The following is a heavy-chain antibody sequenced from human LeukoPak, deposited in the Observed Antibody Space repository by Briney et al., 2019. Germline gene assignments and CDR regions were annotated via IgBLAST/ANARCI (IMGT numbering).Heavy chain of an antibody. CDR3: ARVGFWSGYYLDY. V-gene: IGHV1-69*04. CDR1: GGTFSSYA. Sequence: PVASVKVSCKASGGTFSSYAISWVRQAPGQGLEWMGRIIPILGIANYAQKFQGRVTITADKSTSTAYMELSSLRSEDTAVYYCARVGFWSGYYLDYWGQGTLVTVSS. J-gene: IGHJ4*02. D-gene: IGHD3-3*01. CDR2: IIPILGIA.